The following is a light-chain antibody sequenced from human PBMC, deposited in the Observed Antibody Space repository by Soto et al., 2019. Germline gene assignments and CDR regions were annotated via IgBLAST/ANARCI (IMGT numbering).Light chain of an antibody. CDR2: TAS. V-gene: IGKV1-5*03. Sequence: DIQMTHSPSSLSASVGDRVIITCQASQDIRTHLNWYQHKPGKAPNLLIYTASSLESGVPSRFSGSGSGTEFTLTISSLQPDDFATYYCQQYNSAWTFGQGTKVDIK. CDR1: QDIRTH. J-gene: IGKJ1*01. CDR3: QQYNSAWT.